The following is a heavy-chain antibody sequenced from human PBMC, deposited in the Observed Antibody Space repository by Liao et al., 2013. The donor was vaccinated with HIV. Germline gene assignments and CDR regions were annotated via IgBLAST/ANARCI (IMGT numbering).Heavy chain of an antibody. CDR3: ARDHAYTLDY. J-gene: IGHJ4*02. CDR2: IYYSGST. V-gene: IGHV4-39*07. D-gene: IGHD1-14*01. Sequence: QLQLQESGPGLVKPSETLSLTCTVSGGSISSSSYYWGWIRQPPGKGLEWIGSIYYSGSTYYNPSLKSRVTISVDTSKNQFSLKLSSVTAADTAVYYCARDHAYTLDYWGQGTPGHRLL. CDR1: GGSISSSSYY.